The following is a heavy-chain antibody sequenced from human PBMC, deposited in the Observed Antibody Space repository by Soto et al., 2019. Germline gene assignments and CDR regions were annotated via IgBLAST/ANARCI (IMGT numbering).Heavy chain of an antibody. CDR3: AKFGSSSGGLDLDGMDV. J-gene: IGHJ6*02. D-gene: IGHD6-13*01. Sequence: QVQLVESGGGVVQPGRSLRLSCAASGFTFSSYGMHWVRQAPGKGLEWVAVISYDGSNKYYADSVKGRFTISRDNSKNTLYLQMNSLRAEDTAVYYCAKFGSSSGGLDLDGMDVWGQGTTVTVSS. CDR2: ISYDGSNK. V-gene: IGHV3-30*18. CDR1: GFTFSSYG.